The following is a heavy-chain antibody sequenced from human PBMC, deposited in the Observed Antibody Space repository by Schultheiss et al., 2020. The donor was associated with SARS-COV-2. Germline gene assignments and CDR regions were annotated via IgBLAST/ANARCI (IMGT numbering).Heavy chain of an antibody. V-gene: IGHV3-23*01. CDR3: ARDLDYSFVS. CDR1: GFTFSDYA. D-gene: IGHD2-21*01. Sequence: GGSLRLSCAASGFTFSDYAMNWVRQAPGKGLDWVSLISGTGGSTYHADSVKGRFTISRDNAKDSLYLQMNSLRDEDTAVYYCARDLDYSFVSWGQGTLVTVSS. J-gene: IGHJ4*02. CDR2: ISGTGGST.